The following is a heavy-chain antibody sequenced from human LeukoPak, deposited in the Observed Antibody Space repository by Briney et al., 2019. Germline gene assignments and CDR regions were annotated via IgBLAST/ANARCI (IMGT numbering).Heavy chain of an antibody. D-gene: IGHD6-19*01. Sequence: GGSLRLSCAASGFTFSSYSMNWVRQAPGKGLEWVSSISSSSSYIYYADSVKGRFTISRDNAKNSLYLRMNSLRAEDTAVYYCASSVIMGYSSGWTLDYWGQGTLVTVSS. J-gene: IGHJ4*02. V-gene: IGHV3-21*01. CDR3: ASSVIMGYSSGWTLDY. CDR2: ISSSSSYI. CDR1: GFTFSSYS.